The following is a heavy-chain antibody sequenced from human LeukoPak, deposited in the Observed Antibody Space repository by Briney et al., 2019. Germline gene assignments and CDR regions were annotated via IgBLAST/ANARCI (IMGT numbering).Heavy chain of an antibody. CDR2: IRSKANTYAT. CDR1: GFTFSSSA. V-gene: IGHV3-73*01. D-gene: IGHD4-17*01. Sequence: GGSLRLSCATSGFTFSSSAMHWVRQASGKGLEWVDHIRSKANTYATTYAASVKGRFTISRDDSKNTGYLQMNSLKSEDTAVYYCASPNDCGDQFYFDFWGQGTLVTVSS. CDR3: ASPNDCGDQFYFDF. J-gene: IGHJ4*02.